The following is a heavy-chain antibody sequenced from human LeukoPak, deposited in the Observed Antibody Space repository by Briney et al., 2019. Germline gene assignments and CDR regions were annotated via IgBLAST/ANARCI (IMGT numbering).Heavy chain of an antibody. CDR2: IYHSGST. D-gene: IGHD6-6*01. CDR3: AARESRPTDYYYYMDV. J-gene: IGHJ6*03. CDR1: GGSISSGYYY. Sequence: SQTLSLTCSVSGGSISSGYYYWSWIRQPPGKGPEWMGYIYHSGSTNYNPSLKSRVTISVDKSKNQFSLKLSSVTAADTAVYYCAARESRPTDYYYYMDVWGKGTTVTVSS. V-gene: IGHV4-30-2*01.